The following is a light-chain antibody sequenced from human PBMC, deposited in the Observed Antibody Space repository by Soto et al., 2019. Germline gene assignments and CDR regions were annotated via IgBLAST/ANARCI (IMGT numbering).Light chain of an antibody. V-gene: IGKV3-15*01. CDR1: QSVSSN. CDR3: QQYNNWPPGT. CDR2: GAS. Sequence: EIVMTQSPATLSVSPGERATLSCRASQSVSSNLAWYQQKPGQAPRLLIYGASTRATGIPARFSGSGSGTECTITISSLQSEDSAVYYFQQYNNWPPGTFGQGTKVEIE. J-gene: IGKJ1*01.